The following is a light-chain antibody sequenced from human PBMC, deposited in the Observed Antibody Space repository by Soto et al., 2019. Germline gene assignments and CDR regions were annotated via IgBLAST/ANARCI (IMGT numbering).Light chain of an antibody. J-gene: IGKJ1*01. CDR2: KAS. CDR1: QSISSW. CDR3: QHNSSPWT. V-gene: IGKV1-5*03. Sequence: DIQMTQSPSTLSASVGDRVTITCRASQSISSWLAWYQQKPGKAPKLLIYKASSLESGVPSRVSGSGSGTEFTLTISSLQPDEFATYYFQHNSSPWTFGQGTKVEIK.